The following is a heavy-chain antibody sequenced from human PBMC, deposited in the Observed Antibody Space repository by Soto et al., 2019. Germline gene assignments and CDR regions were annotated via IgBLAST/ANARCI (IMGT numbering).Heavy chain of an antibody. D-gene: IGHD4-17*01. Sequence: QVQLVQSGAEVKKPGASVKVSCKTSVYTFAAYYIHWIRQAPGQGLEWMGWINPTSGGTVYAQNFQDRVNMTRDTSIITAYMELRRLNSDDTAVYYCARDPDYGDYWGYFFDSWGQGTPVTVSS. CDR3: ARDPDYGDYWGYFFDS. V-gene: IGHV1-2*02. CDR1: VYTFAAYY. CDR2: INPTSGGT. J-gene: IGHJ4*02.